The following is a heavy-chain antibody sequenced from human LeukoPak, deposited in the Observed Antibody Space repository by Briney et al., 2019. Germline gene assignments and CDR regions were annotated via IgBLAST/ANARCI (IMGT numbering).Heavy chain of an antibody. V-gene: IGHV3-23*01. Sequence: HTGRSLRLSCAASGFTFSSYAMSWVRQAPGKGLEWVSAISGSGGSTYYADSVKGRFTISRDNSKNTLYLQMNSLRAEDTAVYYCAKDGGYYDSSGYLYWYFDLWGRGTLVTVSS. CDR1: GFTFSSYA. CDR2: ISGSGGST. D-gene: IGHD3-22*01. J-gene: IGHJ2*01. CDR3: AKDGGYYDSSGYLYWYFDL.